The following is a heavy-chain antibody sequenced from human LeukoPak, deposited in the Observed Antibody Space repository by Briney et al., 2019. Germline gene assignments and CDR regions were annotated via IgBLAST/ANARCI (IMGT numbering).Heavy chain of an antibody. CDR3: ASVTVTEYFDY. D-gene: IGHD4-11*01. CDR2: IYYSGST. Sequence: PSETLSLTCTVSGVSISSSSYYWGWIRPPPGQGLDSIGSIYYSGSTYYNPSLKSRVTISVDTTNNQFSLKMSSVNGADTDVYYCASVTVTEYFDYWGQGTLVTVSS. V-gene: IGHV4-39*01. CDR1: GVSISSSSYY. J-gene: IGHJ4*02.